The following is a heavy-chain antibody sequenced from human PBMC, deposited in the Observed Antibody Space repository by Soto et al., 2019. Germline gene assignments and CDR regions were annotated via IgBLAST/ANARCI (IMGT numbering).Heavy chain of an antibody. CDR3: ASAPHSGGDCYSGTDY. Sequence: SETLSLTCTVSGGSVSSGSYYWSWIRQPPGKGLEWIGYIYYSGSTNYNPSLKSRVTISVDTSKNQFSLKLSSVTAADTAVYYFASAPHSGGDCYSGTDYWGPGTLVTASS. D-gene: IGHD2-21*02. V-gene: IGHV4-61*01. J-gene: IGHJ4*02. CDR1: GGSVSSGSYY. CDR2: IYYSGST.